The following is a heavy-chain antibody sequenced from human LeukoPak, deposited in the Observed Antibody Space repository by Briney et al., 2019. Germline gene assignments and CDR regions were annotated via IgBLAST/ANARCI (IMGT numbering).Heavy chain of an antibody. CDR3: ARDNSRYRVRAFDI. Sequence: SETLSLTCTVSGGSISSYYWSWIRQPPGKGLEWIGYIYYSGSTNYNPSLKSRVTISVDTSKNQFSLKLSSVTAADTAVYYCARDNSRYRVRAFDIWGQGTMVTVSS. CDR1: GGSISSYY. D-gene: IGHD1-26*01. CDR2: IYYSGST. J-gene: IGHJ3*02. V-gene: IGHV4-59*01.